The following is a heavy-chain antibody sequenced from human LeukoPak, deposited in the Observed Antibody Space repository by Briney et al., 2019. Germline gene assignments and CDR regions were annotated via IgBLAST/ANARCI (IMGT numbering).Heavy chain of an antibody. Sequence: GGSLRLSCAASGFRLSDYSMNWVRQAPGKGLEWISYIGIDSGNTNYADSVKGRFTISGDKAKNSLYLQMNSLRAEDTAVYYCARAWSGTQYYFDYWGQGTLVTVSS. CDR1: GFRLSDYS. D-gene: IGHD3-3*01. CDR3: ARAWSGTQYYFDY. CDR2: IGIDSGNT. V-gene: IGHV3-48*01. J-gene: IGHJ4*02.